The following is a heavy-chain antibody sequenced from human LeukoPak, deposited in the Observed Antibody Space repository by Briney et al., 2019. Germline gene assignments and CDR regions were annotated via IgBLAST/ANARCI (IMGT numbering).Heavy chain of an antibody. CDR2: ISPNSGVT. D-gene: IGHD3-22*01. V-gene: IGHV1-2*02. CDR3: ARALGDYCETSVFQAY. Sequence: GASVKVSCKASGYTFTGYYIHWVRQAPGQGLEWVGWISPNSGVTNYAQKFQDRVTMTRDTSINTAYMEVTRLTSDDTAMFYCARALGDYCETSVFQAYWGQGTLVTVSS. J-gene: IGHJ4*02. CDR1: GYTFTGYY.